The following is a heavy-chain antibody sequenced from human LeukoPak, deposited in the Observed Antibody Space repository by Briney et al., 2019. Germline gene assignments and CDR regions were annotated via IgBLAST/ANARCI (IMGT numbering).Heavy chain of an antibody. CDR1: GFTFSSYS. CDR3: AREGSSWYGKLTDY. CDR2: ISSSSSYI. Sequence: PGGSLRLSCAASGFTFSSYSKNWVRQAPGKGLEWVSSISSSSSYIYYADSVKGRFTISRDNAKNSLYLQMNSLRAEDTAVYYCAREGSSWYGKLTDYWGQGTLVTVSS. J-gene: IGHJ4*02. D-gene: IGHD6-13*01. V-gene: IGHV3-21*01.